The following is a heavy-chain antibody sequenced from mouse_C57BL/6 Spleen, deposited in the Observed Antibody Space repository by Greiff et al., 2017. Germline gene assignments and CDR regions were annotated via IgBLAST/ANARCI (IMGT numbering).Heavy chain of an antibody. V-gene: IGHV3-6*01. D-gene: IGHD1-1*01. CDR3: AREGITTVVATGFDY. Sequence: EVHLVESGPGLVKPSQSLSLTCSVTGYSITSGYYWNWLRQFPGNKLEWMGYISYDGSNNYNPSLKNRISITRDTSKNQFFLKLNSVTTEDTATYYCAREGITTVVATGFDYWGQGTTLTVSS. CDR1: GYSITSGYY. J-gene: IGHJ2*01. CDR2: ISYDGSN.